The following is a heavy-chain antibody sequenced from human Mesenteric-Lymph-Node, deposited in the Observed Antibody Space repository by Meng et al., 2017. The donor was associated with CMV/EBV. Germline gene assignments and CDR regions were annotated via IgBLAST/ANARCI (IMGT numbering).Heavy chain of an antibody. CDR3: ARILPASYGMDV. Sequence: GESLKISCAASGFTFSRYSLTWVRQAPGKGLEWVSSISDSSGYISYADSVKGRFTISRDNAKNTLYLQMNSLRAEDTAVYYCARILPASYGMDVWGQGTTVTVSS. CDR2: ISDSSGYI. V-gene: IGHV3-21*04. CDR1: GFTFSRYS. D-gene: IGHD1-14*01. J-gene: IGHJ6*02.